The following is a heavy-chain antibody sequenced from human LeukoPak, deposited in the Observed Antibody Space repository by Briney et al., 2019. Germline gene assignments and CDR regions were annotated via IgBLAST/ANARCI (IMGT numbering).Heavy chain of an antibody. D-gene: IGHD2-2*01. V-gene: IGHV4-34*01. CDR2: ITYGGTT. CDR1: DGSFGGYH. CDR3: RGRYCSSATCYDWFDP. Sequence: SETLSLTCGVYDGSFGGYHWSWIRQPPGKRLEWLGEITYGGTTNYNPSLRSRVTMSVDTSKKQFSLKLTSVTAAGTAVYCVRGRYCSSATCYDWFDPWGPGTHVSVSS. J-gene: IGHJ5*02.